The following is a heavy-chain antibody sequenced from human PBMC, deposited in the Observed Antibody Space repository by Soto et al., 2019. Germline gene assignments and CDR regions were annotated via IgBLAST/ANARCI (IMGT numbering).Heavy chain of an antibody. Sequence: EASVKVSCKASGYTFTSYGISWVRQAPGQGLEWMGWISAYNGNTNYAQKLQGRVTMTTDTSTSTAYMELRSLRSDDTAVYYCARGAGITIFGVVIPDYWGQGTLVTVSS. J-gene: IGHJ4*02. CDR2: ISAYNGNT. CDR1: GYTFTSYG. CDR3: ARGAGITIFGVVIPDY. V-gene: IGHV1-18*01. D-gene: IGHD3-3*01.